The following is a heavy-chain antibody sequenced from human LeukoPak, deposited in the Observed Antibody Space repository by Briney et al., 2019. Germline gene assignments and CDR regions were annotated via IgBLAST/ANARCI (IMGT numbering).Heavy chain of an antibody. V-gene: IGHV1-2*06. CDR3: ARPSRGIASYYYDMDV. CDR1: GYTFTGYF. CDR2: ISPNSGDT. J-gene: IGHJ6*02. D-gene: IGHD2-15*01. Sequence: ASVKVSCKASGYTFTGYFIYWVRQAPGQGLEWMGRISPNSGDTNSAQKFQGRVTMTRDTSINTAYMELNRLGSNDTAVYYCARPSRGIASYYYDMDVWGQGTTVTVSS.